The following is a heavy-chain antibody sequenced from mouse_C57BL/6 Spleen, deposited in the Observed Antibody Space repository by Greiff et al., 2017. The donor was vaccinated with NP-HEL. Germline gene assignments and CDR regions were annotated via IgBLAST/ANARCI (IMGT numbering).Heavy chain of an antibody. CDR1: GFTFSSYT. CDR2: ISGGGGNT. CDR3: ARGDYDLYYAMDY. V-gene: IGHV5-9*01. J-gene: IGHJ4*01. Sequence: EVQVVESGGGLVKPGGSLKLSCAASGFTFSSYTMSWVRQTPEKRLEWVATISGGGGNTYYPDSVKGRFTISRDNAKNTLYLQMSSLRSEDTALYYCARGDYDLYYAMDYWGQGTSVTVSS. D-gene: IGHD2-4*01.